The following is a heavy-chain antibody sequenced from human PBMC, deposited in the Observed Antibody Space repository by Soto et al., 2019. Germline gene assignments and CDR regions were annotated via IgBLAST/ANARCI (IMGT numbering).Heavy chain of an antibody. D-gene: IGHD6-13*01. Sequence: QVHLVESGGGVVQPGTSLRLSCAASGFSFSDYGMLWVRQAPGKGLEWLTIIWFDASHEYYADSVKGRFTISRDNTNNTLYLQLNSLTADDTAVYFCARDQGRATADGPLGNGLDVWGKGTAVTVSS. V-gene: IGHV3-33*01. CDR3: ARDQGRATADGPLGNGLDV. CDR2: IWFDASHE. CDR1: GFSFSDYG. J-gene: IGHJ6*04.